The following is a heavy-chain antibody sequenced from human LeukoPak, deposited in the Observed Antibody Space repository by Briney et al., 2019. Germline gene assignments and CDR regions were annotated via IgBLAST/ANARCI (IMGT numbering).Heavy chain of an antibody. V-gene: IGHV1-8*01. CDR2: MNPNSGNT. J-gene: IGHJ6*02. CDR1: GYTFTSYD. Sequence: GASVKVSCKASGYTFTSYDINWVRQATGQGLEWMGWMNPNSGNTGYAQKFQGRVTMTRNTSISTAYMELSSLRSEDTAVYYCAIRWGNCGGDCYSGGDPSYYYGMDVWGQGTTVTVSS. D-gene: IGHD2-21*02. CDR3: AIRWGNCGGDCYSGGDPSYYYGMDV.